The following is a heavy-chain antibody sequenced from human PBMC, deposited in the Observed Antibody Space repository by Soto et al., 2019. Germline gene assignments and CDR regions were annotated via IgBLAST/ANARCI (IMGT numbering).Heavy chain of an antibody. CDR3: AKGGRQWLVTSDFNY. CDR2: ISRSSNYI. Sequence: PGGSLRLSCAASGFTFTSYSMNWVRQAPGKGLEWVSSISRSSNYIYYADSVKGRFTISRDNAKNSLYLQMTSLRAEDTAVYYCAKGGRQWLVTSDFNYWGQGTLVTVSS. D-gene: IGHD6-19*01. CDR1: GFTFTSYS. V-gene: IGHV3-21*06. J-gene: IGHJ4*02.